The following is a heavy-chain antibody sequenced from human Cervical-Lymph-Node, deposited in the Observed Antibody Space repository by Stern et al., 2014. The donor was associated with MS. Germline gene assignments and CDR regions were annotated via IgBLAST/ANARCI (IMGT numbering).Heavy chain of an antibody. CDR3: ARQSSGGYR. Sequence: VQLVESGPGLVKPSETLSLTCTISGGSGSSGSYSWSWIRQPPGKGLEWIGYISYSGSTNSNPSLKSRVTISVDTSKNQFSLKLSSVTAADTAVYYCARQSSGGYRWGQGTLVTVSS. D-gene: IGHD5-18*01. CDR1: GGSGSSGSYS. V-gene: IGHV4-61*01. CDR2: ISYSGST. J-gene: IGHJ4*02.